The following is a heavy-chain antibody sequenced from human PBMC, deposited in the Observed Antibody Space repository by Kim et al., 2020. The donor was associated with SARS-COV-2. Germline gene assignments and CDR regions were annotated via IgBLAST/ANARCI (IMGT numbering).Heavy chain of an antibody. CDR2: TSYSGTK. CDR3: ARLATMVRGVNRHYFDY. Sequence: SETLSLTCSVSGASISGDYWSWIRQPPGKELEWIGYTSYSGTKFSNPSLMSRLTMSLDTSRNQFSLNLRSVIAADTAVYYCARLATMVRGVNRHYFDYWGQGTLVTVSS. D-gene: IGHD3-10*01. J-gene: IGHJ4*02. CDR1: GASISGDY. V-gene: IGHV4-59*08.